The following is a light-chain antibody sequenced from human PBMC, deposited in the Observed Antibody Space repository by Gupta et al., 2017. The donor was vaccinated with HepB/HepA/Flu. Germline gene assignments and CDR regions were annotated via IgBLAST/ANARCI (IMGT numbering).Light chain of an antibody. V-gene: IGLV8-61*01. CDR3: ILTVARGRVG. J-gene: IGLJ3*02. CDR1: SGSVSTNSY. CDR2: NTN. Sequence: QTVVTQAPSFSVSPGGTVTLTCGLTSGSVSTNSYPGCYKQTPGQAPRTLMDNTNIRFSGVPDRGSASFLANNAAPHTTGAQADDEADDYCILTVARGRVGFGGGTKLTVL.